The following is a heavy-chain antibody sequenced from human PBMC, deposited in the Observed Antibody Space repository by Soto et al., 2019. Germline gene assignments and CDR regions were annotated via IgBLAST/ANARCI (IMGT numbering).Heavy chain of an antibody. D-gene: IGHD2-8*01. CDR1: GFTFNYYW. CDR3: GRGDNGDFDL. V-gene: IGHV3-74*01. Sequence: EVQLVESEGGLVQRGGSLRLSCAASGFTFNYYWMHWVRQAPGQGLVWVSHIHSDGSTTTYADSVKGRFTISRDNAKNTLYLQKAGLTAADTAVYYCGRGDNGDFDLWGQGTNITVSS. CDR2: IHSDGSTT. J-gene: IGHJ3*01.